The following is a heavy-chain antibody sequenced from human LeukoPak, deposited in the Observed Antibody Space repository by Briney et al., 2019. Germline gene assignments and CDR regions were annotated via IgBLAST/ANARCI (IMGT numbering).Heavy chain of an antibody. D-gene: IGHD3-10*01. CDR1: GYTFSGYY. J-gene: IGHJ6*03. CDR3: ARDGGPSGRYYDVIRAGGNYYYMDV. Sequence: ASVKVSCKASGYTFSGYYLHWVRQAPGQGLEWMGWINPSSGGTYYAQRFQGSVTLTRDTSISTAYMELSRLRSDDTAVYYCARDGGPSGRYYDVIRAGGNYYYMDVWGKGTTVTVSS. CDR2: INPSSGGT. V-gene: IGHV1-2*02.